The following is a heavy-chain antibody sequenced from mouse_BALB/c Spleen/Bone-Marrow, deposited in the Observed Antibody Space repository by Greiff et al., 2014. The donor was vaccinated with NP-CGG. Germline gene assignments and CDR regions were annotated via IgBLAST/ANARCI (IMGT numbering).Heavy chain of an antibody. Sequence: EVQLQESGPELVKPGASVKISCKASGYTFTEYTMHWVKQSHGKSLEWIGGINPNNGGTIYNQKFKGKATLTVDKSSSTAYMELRSLTSEDSAVYYCARKDYGYNYVMDYWGQGTSVTVSS. D-gene: IGHD1-2*01. V-gene: IGHV1-18*01. CDR2: INPNNGGT. CDR1: GYTFTEYT. J-gene: IGHJ4*01. CDR3: ARKDYGYNYVMDY.